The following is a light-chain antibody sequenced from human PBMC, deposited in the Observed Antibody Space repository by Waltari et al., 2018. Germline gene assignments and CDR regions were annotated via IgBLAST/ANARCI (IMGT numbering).Light chain of an antibody. J-gene: IGKJ1*01. CDR2: HAS. Sequence: EIMLTQSPGTLSLSPGERATLSCKASQSIRTYLAWYQQKPGQAPRLLIYHASSRATGIPDRFSGSGSGTDFSLTISRLEPEDFAVYYCQNYVRLPATFSQGTKVEIK. V-gene: IGKV3-20*01. CDR1: QSIRTY. CDR3: QNYVRLPAT.